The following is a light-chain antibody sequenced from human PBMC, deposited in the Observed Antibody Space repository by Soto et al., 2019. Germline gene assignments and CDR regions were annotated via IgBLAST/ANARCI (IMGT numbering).Light chain of an antibody. J-gene: IGKJ5*01. CDR2: DVS. CDR3: QQYDNYDIT. V-gene: IGKV1-33*01. CDR1: QDINKF. Sequence: DIQMTQSPSSLSASVGDTFTITCHAGQDINKFLNWYQQKPGKAPKLLIYDVSNLETGVPLRFSGSGSETHFTLTINSLQPEDIATYYCQQYDNYDITFGQGTRLEIK.